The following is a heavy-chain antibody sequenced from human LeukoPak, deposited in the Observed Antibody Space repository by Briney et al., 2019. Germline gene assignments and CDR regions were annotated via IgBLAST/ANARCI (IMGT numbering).Heavy chain of an antibody. D-gene: IGHD1-1*01. V-gene: IGHV4-59*01. CDR3: ASQRSPSGDDAFDI. Sequence: SETLSLTCTVSGGSISSYYWSWIWQPPGKGLEWIGYIYYSGSTNYNPSLKSRVTISVDTSKNQFSLKLSSVTAADTAVYYCASQRSPSGDDAFDIWGQGTMVTVSS. J-gene: IGHJ3*02. CDR1: GGSISSYY. CDR2: IYYSGST.